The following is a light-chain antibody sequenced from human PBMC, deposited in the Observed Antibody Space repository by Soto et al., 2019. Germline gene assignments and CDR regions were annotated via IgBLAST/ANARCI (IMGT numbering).Light chain of an antibody. Sequence: EIVMTQSPATLSVSPGERATLSCRASQSVSGRLAWYQQKRGQAPRLLIYAASTRATGIPARFSGSGSGTEFTLTISSLQSEDFAFYYCQQFHYWWTFGQGTKVDIK. CDR2: AAS. V-gene: IGKV3-15*01. CDR1: QSVSGR. CDR3: QQFHYWWT. J-gene: IGKJ1*01.